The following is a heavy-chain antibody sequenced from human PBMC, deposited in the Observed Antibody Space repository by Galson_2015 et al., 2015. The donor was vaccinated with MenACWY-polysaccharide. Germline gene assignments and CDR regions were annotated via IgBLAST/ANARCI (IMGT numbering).Heavy chain of an antibody. V-gene: IGHV3-23*01. Sequence: SLRLSCAASGLSLRDYGVSWVRQAPGKGLEWVAGIANGAGWTYYTDSVKDRFIISRDNSKNTLFLQMNSLRPEDTAVYYCAKAEKRYYFGSGSYLYFWGQGALVTVSS. J-gene: IGHJ4*02. CDR2: IANGAGWT. CDR1: GLSLRDYG. D-gene: IGHD3-10*01. CDR3: AKAEKRYYFGSGSYLYF.